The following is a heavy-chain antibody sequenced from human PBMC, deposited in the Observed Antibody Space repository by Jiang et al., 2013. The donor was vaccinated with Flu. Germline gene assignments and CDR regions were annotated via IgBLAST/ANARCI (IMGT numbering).Heavy chain of an antibody. Sequence: RLSCAASGFSFRNNYMHWVRQVPGKGLAWVSRIISDGTSTSYADSVKGRFTISRDNAKNTLYLQMNSLRVEDTAVYYCARGRYYYSNDAFDIWGQGTMVTVSS. CDR1: GFSFRNNY. J-gene: IGHJ3*02. CDR3: ARGRYYYSNDAFDI. V-gene: IGHV3-74*01. CDR2: IISDGTST. D-gene: IGHD3-22*01.